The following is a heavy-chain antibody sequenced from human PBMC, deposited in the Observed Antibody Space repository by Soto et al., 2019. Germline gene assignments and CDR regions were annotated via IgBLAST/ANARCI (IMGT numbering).Heavy chain of an antibody. CDR3: ARYCSGGSCYGMDV. V-gene: IGHV4-30-2*01. D-gene: IGHD2-15*01. J-gene: IGHJ6*02. CDR2: IYHSGST. CDR1: GGSISSGGYS. Sequence: QLQLQESGSGLVKPSQTLSLTCAVSGGSISSGGYSWSWIRQPPGKGLEWIGYIYHSGSTYYNPSLKSRVTISVDRSKNQFTLKLSSVTAADTAVYYCARYCSGGSCYGMDVWGQGTTVTVSS.